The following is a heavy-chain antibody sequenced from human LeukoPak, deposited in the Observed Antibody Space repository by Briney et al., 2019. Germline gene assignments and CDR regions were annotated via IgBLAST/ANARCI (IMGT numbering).Heavy chain of an antibody. CDR3: AREHRGRDGYTLDY. CDR1: GASKVLDY. CDR2: VDVTGSP. J-gene: IGHJ4*02. D-gene: IGHD5-24*01. Sequence: ADTLSLMCTLSGASKVLDYWRWVQHPPGTGRQCIWYVDVTGSPTYHPSLERRVSISMDRPKNQFFLSLDSVAAADTAMYNGAREHRGRDGYTLDYWGQGILVTVSS. V-gene: IGHV4-59*12.